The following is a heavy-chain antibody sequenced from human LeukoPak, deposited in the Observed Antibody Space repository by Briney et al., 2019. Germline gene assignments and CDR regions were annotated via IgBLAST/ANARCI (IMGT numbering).Heavy chain of an antibody. CDR1: GYTFTSYY. J-gene: IGHJ4*02. CDR3: ARRAGTTGGFDY. Sequence: ASVKVSCKASGYTFTSYYMHWVRQAPGQGLEWMGVINPSGGSTSYAQKFQGRVTMTRDTSTSTVYMELSSLRSEDTAVYYCARRAGTTGGFDYWGQGTLVTVSS. CDR2: INPSGGST. V-gene: IGHV1-46*01. D-gene: IGHD1-14*01.